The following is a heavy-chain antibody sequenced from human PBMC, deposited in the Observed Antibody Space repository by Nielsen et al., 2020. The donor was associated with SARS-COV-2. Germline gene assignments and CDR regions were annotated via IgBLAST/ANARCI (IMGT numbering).Heavy chain of an antibody. D-gene: IGHD3-10*01. CDR3: ARDAEVGAYYYGSGGNFDY. V-gene: IGHV3-30-3*01. CDR2: ISYDGSNK. Sequence: GESLKISCAASGFTFSSYAMHWVRQAPGKGLEWVAVISYDGSNKYYADSVKGRFTISRDNSKNTLYLQMNSLRAEDTAVYYCARDAEVGAYYYGSGGNFDYWGQGTLVTVSS. CDR1: GFTFSSYA. J-gene: IGHJ4*02.